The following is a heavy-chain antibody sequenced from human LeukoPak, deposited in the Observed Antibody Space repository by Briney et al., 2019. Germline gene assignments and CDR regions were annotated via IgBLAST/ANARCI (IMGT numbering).Heavy chain of an antibody. V-gene: IGHV4-59*01. CDR2: IYYSGST. J-gene: IGHJ4*02. D-gene: IGHD3-10*01. CDR3: ARDSPYGSGINY. CDR1: GGSISSYY. Sequence: KPSETLSLTCTVSGGSISSYYWSWIRQPPGKGLEWIGYIYYSGSTNYNPSLKSRVTISVDTSKNQFSLKLSSVTAADTAVYYCARDSPYGSGINYWGQGTLVTVSS.